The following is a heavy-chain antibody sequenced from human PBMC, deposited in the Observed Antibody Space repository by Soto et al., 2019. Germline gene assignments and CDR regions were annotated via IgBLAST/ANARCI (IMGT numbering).Heavy chain of an antibody. CDR1: GYTFTGYY. Sequence: ASVKVSCKASGYTFTGYYMHWVRQAPGQGLEWMGWINPNSGGTNYAQKFQGRVTMTRDTSISTAYMELSRLRSDDTAVYYCATELYITGAPNPHGMDVWGQGTTVTSP. V-gene: IGHV1-2*02. D-gene: IGHD1-20*01. J-gene: IGHJ6*02. CDR3: ATELYITGAPNPHGMDV. CDR2: INPNSGGT.